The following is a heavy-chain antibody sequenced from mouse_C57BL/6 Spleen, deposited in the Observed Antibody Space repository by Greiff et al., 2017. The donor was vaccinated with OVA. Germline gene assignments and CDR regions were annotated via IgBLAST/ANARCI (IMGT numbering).Heavy chain of an antibody. J-gene: IGHJ4*01. D-gene: IGHD3-2*02. Sequence: VQLQQSGPELVKPGASVKISCKASGYTFTDYYINWVKQRPGQGLEWMGWIYPGSGNTKYNEKFKGKATWTVDTSSSTAYMQLSRLTSEDSAVYFGARERRQIRPQNYAMDYWGQGTSGTVAS. CDR1: GYTFTDYY. CDR2: IYPGSGNT. CDR3: ARERRQIRPQNYAMDY. V-gene: IGHV1-84*01.